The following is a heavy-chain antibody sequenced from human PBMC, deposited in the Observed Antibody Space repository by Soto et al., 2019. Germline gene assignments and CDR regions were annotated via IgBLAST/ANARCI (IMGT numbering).Heavy chain of an antibody. CDR2: ISGSGDST. J-gene: IGHJ6*02. CDR1: GFSFSTYA. CDR3: ATRRDASFYYYGMDV. V-gene: IGHV3-23*01. Sequence: EVQLLESGGGLVQPGGSLRLSCTASGFSFSTYAMTWVRQAPGKGLEWVSRISGSGDSTHYADSVKGRFTISRDNSKDTLYLQMSSLRAEDTAVYYCATRRDASFYYYGMDVWGQGTTVTVSS. D-gene: IGHD2-2*01.